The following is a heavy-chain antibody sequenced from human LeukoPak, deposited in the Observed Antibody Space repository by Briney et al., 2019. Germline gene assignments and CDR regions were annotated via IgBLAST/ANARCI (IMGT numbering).Heavy chain of an antibody. J-gene: IGHJ5*02. CDR1: GGSISSVSYY. CDR3: ARNHGSNSGFDP. Sequence: SQTLSLTCTVSGGSISSVSYYWSWIRQPAGKGLEWIGRIYTSGSTDYNPSLKSRVTISVDTSKNQFSLKLTSVTAADTAVYYCARNHGSNSGFDPWGQGTLVTVSS. D-gene: IGHD6-13*01. CDR2: IYTSGST. V-gene: IGHV4-61*02.